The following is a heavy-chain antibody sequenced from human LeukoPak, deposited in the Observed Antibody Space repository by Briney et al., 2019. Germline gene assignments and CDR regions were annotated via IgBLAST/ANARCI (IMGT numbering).Heavy chain of an antibody. V-gene: IGHV3-53*01. D-gene: IGHD6-13*01. Sequence: QPGGSLRLSCAASGFTVSSNYMSWVRQAPGKGLEWVSVIYRGGVTYYADSVKGRFTISRDNSKNTLYLQMNSLRAEDTAVYYCASGSSSWYRPQFTFDYWGQGTLVTVSS. CDR2: IYRGGVT. CDR1: GFTVSSNY. J-gene: IGHJ4*02. CDR3: ASGSSSWYRPQFTFDY.